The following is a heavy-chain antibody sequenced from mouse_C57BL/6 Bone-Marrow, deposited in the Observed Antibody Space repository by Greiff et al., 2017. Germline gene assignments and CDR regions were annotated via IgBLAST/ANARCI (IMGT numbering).Heavy chain of an antibody. CDR1: GFTINDYY. D-gene: IGHD4-1*01. J-gene: IGHJ4*01. CDR2: IDPEDGDT. V-gene: IGHV14-2*01. CDR3: SLTGSLSYAMDY. Sequence: VQLQQSGAELVKPGASVKLSCTASGFTINDYYMHWVKQRTEQGLEWIGRIDPEDGDTKYAPKFQGKATITADTSSNTAYLQLSSLTSEDTAVCYCSLTGSLSYAMDYWGQGTSVTVSS.